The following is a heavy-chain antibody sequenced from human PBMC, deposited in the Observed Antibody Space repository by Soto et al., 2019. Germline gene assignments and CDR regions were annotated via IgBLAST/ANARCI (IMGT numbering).Heavy chain of an antibody. CDR2: ISDDGSNK. Sequence: QVQLVESGGGVVQPGRSLRLSCAASGFTFNSYGMHWVRQAPGKGLEWVALISDDGSNKYYGDSVKGRFTISRDNSKNTLSLQMNRLRAEDTAVYYCAIDSGFLEWKIIDYWGQGTLVTVSS. D-gene: IGHD3-3*01. V-gene: IGHV3-30*03. J-gene: IGHJ4*02. CDR1: GFTFNSYG. CDR3: AIDSGFLEWKIIDY.